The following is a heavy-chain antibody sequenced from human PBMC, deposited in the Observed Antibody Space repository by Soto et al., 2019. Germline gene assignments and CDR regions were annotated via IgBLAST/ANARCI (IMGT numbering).Heavy chain of an antibody. Sequence: EVQLVESGGGWVQPGGSLRLSCAASGFTFSDYYMDWVRQAPGKGLEWVGRIRNKAASHTKEYAASVKGSFTISRDDSKNSLYLQLNSLKSEDTAVYYCAREKNSFDLWGQGTLVTVSS. J-gene: IGHJ4*02. CDR2: IRNKAASHTK. CDR1: GFTFSDYY. V-gene: IGHV3-72*01. CDR3: AREKNSFDL.